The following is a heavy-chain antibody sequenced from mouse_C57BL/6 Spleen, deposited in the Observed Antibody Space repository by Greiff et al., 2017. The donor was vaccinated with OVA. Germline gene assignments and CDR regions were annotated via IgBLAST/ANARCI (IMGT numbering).Heavy chain of an antibody. CDR1: GFTFSDYG. J-gene: IGHJ3*01. CDR3: ARPGDGGAWFAY. Sequence: DVQLVESGGGLVKPGGSLKLSCAASGFTFSDYGMHWVRQAPEKGLEWVAYISSGSSTIYYADTVKGRFTISRDNAKNTLFLQMTSLRSEDTAMYYCARPGDGGAWFAYWGQGTMVTVSA. CDR2: ISSGSSTI. D-gene: IGHD3-3*01. V-gene: IGHV5-17*01.